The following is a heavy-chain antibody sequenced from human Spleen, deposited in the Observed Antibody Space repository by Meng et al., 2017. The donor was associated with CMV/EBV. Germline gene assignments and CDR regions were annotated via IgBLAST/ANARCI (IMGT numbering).Heavy chain of an antibody. D-gene: IGHD6-6*01. CDR3: ERGLKYSSSAGFDY. V-gene: IGHV3-48*03. Sequence: GGSLRLSCAASRFTFSSSEMHWVRQAPGKGLEWVSYITGSGRTIYYADSVKGRFTISRDNAKNSLYLQMNSLRAEDTAVYYCERGLKYSSSAGFDYWGQGTLVTVSS. CDR1: RFTFSSSE. CDR2: ITGSGRTI. J-gene: IGHJ4*02.